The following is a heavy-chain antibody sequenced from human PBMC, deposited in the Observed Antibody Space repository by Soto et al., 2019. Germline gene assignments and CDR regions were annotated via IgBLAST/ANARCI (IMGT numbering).Heavy chain of an antibody. CDR3: ARSTVLQYVRNGYLDL. CDR2: INHGGTT. D-gene: IGHD1-1*01. J-gene: IGHJ2*01. CDR1: GGSFSDYY. V-gene: IGHV4-34*01. Sequence: QVQLQQWGAGLLKPSETLSLTCAVYGGSFSDYYWNWIRQSPGKGLEWIGEINHGGTTNYNPSLRSRVPISVDTSKKQYSLKLSSVTAAHTAVYFCARSTVLQYVRNGYLDLWGRGALVTVSS.